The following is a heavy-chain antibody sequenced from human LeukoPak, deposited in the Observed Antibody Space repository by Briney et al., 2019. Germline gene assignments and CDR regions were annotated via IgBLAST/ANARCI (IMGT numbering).Heavy chain of an antibody. CDR1: GGSFSGYY. Sequence: SETLSLTCAVYGGSFSGYYWSWIRQPPGKGLEWIGEINHSGSTNYNPSLKSRVTISVDTSKNQFSLKLSSVTAADTAVYYCARGYDSSGHWGQGTLVTVSS. D-gene: IGHD3-22*01. CDR2: INHSGST. CDR3: ARGYDSSGH. J-gene: IGHJ4*02. V-gene: IGHV4-34*01.